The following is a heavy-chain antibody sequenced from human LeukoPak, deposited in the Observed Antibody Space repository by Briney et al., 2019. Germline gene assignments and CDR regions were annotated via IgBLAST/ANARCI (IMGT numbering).Heavy chain of an antibody. Sequence: ASVKVSCKVSGHSLSELSVHWVRQAPGKGLEWMGGFDPDDGEVVHAQKFQGRVSMTKDTATDTAYLELSSLTSEATAVYYCAITSVHSVYYGMDIWGQGTTVTVTS. CDR3: AITSVHSVYYGMDI. J-gene: IGHJ6*02. V-gene: IGHV1-24*01. D-gene: IGHD1-1*01. CDR1: GHSLSELS. CDR2: FDPDDGEV.